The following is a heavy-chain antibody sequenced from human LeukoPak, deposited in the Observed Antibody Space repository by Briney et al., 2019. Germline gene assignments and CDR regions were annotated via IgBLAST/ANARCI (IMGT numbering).Heavy chain of an antibody. D-gene: IGHD5-18*01. CDR1: GYTFTSYD. CDR3: ARTRPLSRGYSYQGYDY. CDR2: INPNSGGT. J-gene: IGHJ4*02. Sequence: ASVKVSCKASGYTFTSYDINWVRQATGQGLEWMGWINPNSGGTNYAQKFQGRVTMTRDTSISTAYMELSRLRSDDTAVYYCARTRPLSRGYSYQGYDYWGQGTLVTVSS. V-gene: IGHV1-2*02.